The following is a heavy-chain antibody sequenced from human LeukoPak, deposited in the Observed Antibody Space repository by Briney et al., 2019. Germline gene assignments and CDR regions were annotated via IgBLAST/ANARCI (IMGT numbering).Heavy chain of an antibody. V-gene: IGHV1-2*02. D-gene: IGHD5-12*01. CDR1: GYIFIVHY. CDR3: ARDHSVATIGRGYDYYMDV. CDR2: ISPNSGGT. J-gene: IGHJ6*03. Sequence: ASVKVSCKASGYIFIVHYIHWVRQAPGQGLEWMGWISPNSGGTKYAQTFQGRVTMTRDTSMCTVYMELSSLTSDDTAVYYCARDHSVATIGRGYDYYMDVWGKGTTVTVSS.